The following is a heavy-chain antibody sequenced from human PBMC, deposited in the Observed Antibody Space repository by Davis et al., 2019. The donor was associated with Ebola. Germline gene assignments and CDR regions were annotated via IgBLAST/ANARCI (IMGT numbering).Heavy chain of an antibody. CDR2: IYYSGST. D-gene: IGHD2-2*01. CDR3: ARGGSPAMFKGVDE. V-gene: IGHV4-39*07. Sequence: PGGSLRLSCTVSGGSISSSNYYWGWIRQPPGKGLEWIGSIYYSGSTYYNPPLKSRITMSVDTSKNQFSLRLKSITAADTAVYYCARGGSPAMFKGVDEWGQGTLVTVAS. CDR1: GGSISSSNYY. J-gene: IGHJ4*02.